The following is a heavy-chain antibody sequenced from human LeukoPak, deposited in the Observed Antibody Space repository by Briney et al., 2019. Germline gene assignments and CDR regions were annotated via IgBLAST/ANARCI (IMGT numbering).Heavy chain of an antibody. Sequence: PSETLSLTCTVSGAPMTTYYWRWIRQLPGKGLEGVAYIYSIASTTYTPSLKSRLTISIDPSKTQFSLKLSSVTAANTAVYYCARHRRSSSSISPFDYWGQGTLVTVSS. J-gene: IGHJ4*02. D-gene: IGHD6-6*01. CDR2: IYSIAST. CDR1: GAPMTTYY. V-gene: IGHV4-59*08. CDR3: ARHRRSSSSISPFDY.